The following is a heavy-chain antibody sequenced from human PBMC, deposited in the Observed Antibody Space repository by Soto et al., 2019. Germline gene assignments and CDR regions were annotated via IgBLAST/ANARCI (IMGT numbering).Heavy chain of an antibody. Sequence: PGGSLRLSCAASGFTFSDYAMSWVRQAPGKGLEWVSTINGRGGSTYYADSVKGRFTISRDNSKNTLHLQMNSLGVEDTAVYYCALGGNRYYFDYWGQGTLVTVSS. V-gene: IGHV3-23*01. D-gene: IGHD1-26*01. J-gene: IGHJ4*02. CDR3: ALGGNRYYFDY. CDR2: INGRGGST. CDR1: GFTFSDYA.